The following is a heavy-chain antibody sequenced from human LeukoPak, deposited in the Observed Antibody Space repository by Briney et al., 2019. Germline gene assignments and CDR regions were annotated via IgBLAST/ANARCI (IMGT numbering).Heavy chain of an antibody. CDR1: GESFSGYY. CDR3: ARLSVGSTSDS. Sequence: SETLSLPCAVYGESFSGYYWSWIRQPPGMGLEWIGEINHSGRTNYNPSLKSRVTISIDTSKTQFSLKLHSVTAADTAVYYCARLSVGSTSDSWGQGTLVTVSS. J-gene: IGHJ4*02. CDR2: INHSGRT. V-gene: IGHV4-34*01. D-gene: IGHD3-10*01.